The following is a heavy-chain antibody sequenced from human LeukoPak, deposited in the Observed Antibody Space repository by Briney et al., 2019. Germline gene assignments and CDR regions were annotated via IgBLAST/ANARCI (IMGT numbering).Heavy chain of an antibody. D-gene: IGHD5-24*01. CDR2: IANSGDNT. CDR3: VKSAGKDGYRDSFDI. Sequence: PGGSLRLSCAASGFTFSNSALYWVRQAPRKGLEWVSTIANSGDNTYYADSAKGRFTISRDNFRNTLYLQMNSLRAEDTAVYYCVKSAGKDGYRDSFDIWGQGTLVTVSS. CDR1: GFTFSNSA. V-gene: IGHV3-23*01. J-gene: IGHJ3*02.